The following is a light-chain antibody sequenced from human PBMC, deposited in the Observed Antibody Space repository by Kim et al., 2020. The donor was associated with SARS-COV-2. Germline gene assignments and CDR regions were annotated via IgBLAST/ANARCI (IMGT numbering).Light chain of an antibody. CDR1: RLRNYY. Sequence: ALGKTVSITCQGDRLRNYYVGWYQQKPGQAPVLVIYEKNKRPPGIPDRFSGSRSGDTASLTITGAQAEDEADYYCNSRDSGGYHLLFGGGTKLTVL. CDR3: NSRDSGGYHLL. V-gene: IGLV3-19*01. CDR2: EKN. J-gene: IGLJ2*01.